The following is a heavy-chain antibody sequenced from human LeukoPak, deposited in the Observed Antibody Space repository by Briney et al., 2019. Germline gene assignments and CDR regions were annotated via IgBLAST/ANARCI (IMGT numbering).Heavy chain of an antibody. J-gene: IGHJ4*02. CDR1: GLTFITSA. D-gene: IGHD6-13*01. Sequence: SVTVSFKASGLTFITSAMQWVRQTRGQGGEGIGWTVLGSGDTNYAQSLKERVTITTHMSTITAYMELSSLRSEDTAMYYCAAGFSNHGYIYWGQGTLVTVSS. CDR2: TVLGSGDT. CDR3: AAGFSNHGYIY. V-gene: IGHV1-58*02.